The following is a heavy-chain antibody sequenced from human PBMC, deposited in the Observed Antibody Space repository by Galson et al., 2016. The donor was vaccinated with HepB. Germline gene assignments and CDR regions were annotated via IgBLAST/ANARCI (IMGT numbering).Heavy chain of an antibody. D-gene: IGHD2-21*02. Sequence: ETLSLTCAVSGGSISTDSWWHWVRQPPGQGLEWIGEISHDGGTNYNPSLKSRLSMSVDKSKNQFSLNLSSVTAADAAVYYCARVTCGGGACQDVFAIWGQGIMVTVSS. V-gene: IGHV4-4*02. CDR2: ISHDGGT. CDR3: ARVTCGGGACQDVFAI. CDR1: GGSISTDSW. J-gene: IGHJ3*02.